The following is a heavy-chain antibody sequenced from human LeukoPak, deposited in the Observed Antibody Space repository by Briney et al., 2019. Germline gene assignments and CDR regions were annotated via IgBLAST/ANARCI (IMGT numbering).Heavy chain of an antibody. CDR3: AKADSSGYIFDY. CDR1: GFTFSSYA. V-gene: IGHV3-23*01. J-gene: IGHJ4*02. CDR2: ISGSGGST. Sequence: GGSLRLSCAASGFTFSSYAMSWVRQAPGKGLEWVSAISGSGGSTYYADSVKGRFTISRDNSNITLYLQMNSLRAEDTAVYYCAKADSSGYIFDYWGQGTLVTVSS. D-gene: IGHD3-22*01.